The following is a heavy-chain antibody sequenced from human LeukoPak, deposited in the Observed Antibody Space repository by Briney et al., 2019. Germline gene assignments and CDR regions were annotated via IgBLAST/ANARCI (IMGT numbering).Heavy chain of an antibody. CDR1: RLVFGSTG. CDR2: IRYDGSDK. CDR3: ARDATVGAAHFDA. Sequence: PGGSLRLSCEASRLVFGSTGMHWVRQAPGKGLEWVAYIRYDGSDKYYSDSVTGRFTTSRDNSKSTLSLQMNSLRPDDTAVYHCARDATVGAAHFDAWGQGVLVTVSS. D-gene: IGHD2-15*01. V-gene: IGHV3-30*02. J-gene: IGHJ4*02.